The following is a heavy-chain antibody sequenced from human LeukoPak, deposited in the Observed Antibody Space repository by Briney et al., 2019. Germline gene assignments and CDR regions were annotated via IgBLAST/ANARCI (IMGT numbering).Heavy chain of an antibody. D-gene: IGHD4-17*01. CDR2: ISWNSGSI. Sequence: GRSLRLSCAASGFTFDDYAMHWVRQAPGKGLEWVSGISWNSGSIGYADSVKGRFTISRDNAKNSLYLQMNSLRAEDTALYYCAKGGMTTVTLEKNWFDPWGQGTLVTVSS. J-gene: IGHJ5*02. CDR1: GFTFDDYA. V-gene: IGHV3-9*01. CDR3: AKGGMTTVTLEKNWFDP.